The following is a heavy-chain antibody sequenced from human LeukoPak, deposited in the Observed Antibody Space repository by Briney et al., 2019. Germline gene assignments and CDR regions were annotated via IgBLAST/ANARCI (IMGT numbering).Heavy chain of an antibody. J-gene: IGHJ4*02. CDR1: GGSFSGYY. Sequence: PSETLSLTCAVYGGSFSGYYWSWIRQPPGKGLEWIGEINHSGGTNYNPSLKSRVTISVDTSKNQFSLKLSSVTAADTAVYYCARVGSSSSADYWSQGTLVTVSS. V-gene: IGHV4-34*01. D-gene: IGHD6-6*01. CDR3: ARVGSSSSADY. CDR2: INHSGGT.